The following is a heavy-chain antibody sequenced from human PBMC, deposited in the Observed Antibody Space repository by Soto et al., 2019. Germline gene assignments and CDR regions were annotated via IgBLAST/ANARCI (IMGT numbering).Heavy chain of an antibody. CDR2: ISYDGYLK. V-gene: IGHV3-30*18. Sequence: GGSLRLSCAASGFTFSTYGMQWVRQAPGKGLEWVAVISYDGYLKYYADAVKGRFTVARDNSKNTLFLEMNSLRVEDTAVYFCAKDFKVSGSHYGTLNYYYGMDVWGQGTTVTVSS. D-gene: IGHD3-10*01. CDR1: GFTFSTYG. CDR3: AKDFKVSGSHYGTLNYYYGMDV. J-gene: IGHJ6*02.